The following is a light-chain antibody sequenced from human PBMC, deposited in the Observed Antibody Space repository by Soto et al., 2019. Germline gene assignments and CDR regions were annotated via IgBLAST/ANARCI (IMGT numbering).Light chain of an antibody. J-gene: IGKJ1*01. V-gene: IGKV1-39*01. CDR3: QQTFITPRT. CDR1: QSISSY. CDR2: DAT. Sequence: DIQMTQSPSSLSASVGVRVTITCRASQSISSYLNWYLHTPGKAPKLLIFDATTLQSGVPSRFSGRGSGTDFTLTISSLQPEDFAAYYCQQTFITPRTFGQGTKVDIK.